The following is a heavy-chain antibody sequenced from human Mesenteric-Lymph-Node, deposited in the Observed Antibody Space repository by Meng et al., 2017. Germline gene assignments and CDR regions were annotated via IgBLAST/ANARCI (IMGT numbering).Heavy chain of an antibody. CDR1: GYTFTSYG. CDR2: ISAYNGNT. CDR3: ARDVPGGDIVATTSPYFDY. J-gene: IGHJ4*02. D-gene: IGHD5-12*01. V-gene: IGHV1-18*01. Sequence: ASVKVSCKASGYTFTSYGISWVRQAPGQGLEWMGWISAYNGNTSYAQKLRGRVTMTTDTSTSTAYMELRSLRSDDTAVYYCARDVPGGDIVATTSPYFDYWGQGTLVTVSS.